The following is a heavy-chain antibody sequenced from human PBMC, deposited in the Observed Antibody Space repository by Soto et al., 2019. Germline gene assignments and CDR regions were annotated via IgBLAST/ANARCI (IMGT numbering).Heavy chain of an antibody. V-gene: IGHV3-23*01. D-gene: IGHD3-16*01. CDR1: GFTFSPYA. CDR2: ISGSGGNA. J-gene: IGHJ6*02. CDR3: AKGLRRLLRTQYYYGLDV. Sequence: GGSLRLSCAASGFTFSPYAMTWVRQAPGKGLEWVSSISGSGGNANYADSVKGRFTVSRDNSKRTLSLQMNSLTEEDTAIYYCAKGLRRLLRTQYYYGLDVWGRGTTVTVS.